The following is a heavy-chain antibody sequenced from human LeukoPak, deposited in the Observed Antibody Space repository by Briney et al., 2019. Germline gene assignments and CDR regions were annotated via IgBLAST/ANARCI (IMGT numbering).Heavy chain of an antibody. Sequence: GGSLRLSCAASGFTFSSYAMSWVRQAPGKGLEWVSAISGSGGSTYYADSVKGRFTISRDNSKNTMYLQMNSLRAEDTAVYYCAKGSYGSGRGGGYDYWGQGTLVTVSS. CDR2: ISGSGGST. J-gene: IGHJ4*02. D-gene: IGHD3-10*01. V-gene: IGHV3-23*01. CDR1: GFTFSSYA. CDR3: AKGSYGSGRGGGYDY.